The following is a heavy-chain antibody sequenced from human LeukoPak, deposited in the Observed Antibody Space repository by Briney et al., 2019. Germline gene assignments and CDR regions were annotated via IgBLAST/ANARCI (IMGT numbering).Heavy chain of an antibody. CDR2: IGADGHST. V-gene: IGHV3-23*01. J-gene: IGHJ4*02. CDR3: ARRVGGTPDY. D-gene: IGHD1-26*01. Sequence: GGSLRLSCAASGFLFSNDVMTWVRQAPGKGLERVSAIGADGHSTDYANSVKGRFTISRDNSKNTLYLQMNSLSAEDTALYYCARRVGGTPDYWGRGTLVTVSS. CDR1: GFLFSNDV.